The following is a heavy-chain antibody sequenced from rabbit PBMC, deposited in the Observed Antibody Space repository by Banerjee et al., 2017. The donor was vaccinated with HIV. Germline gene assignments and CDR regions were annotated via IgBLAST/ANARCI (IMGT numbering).Heavy chain of an antibody. CDR1: GIDFSSYDY. J-gene: IGHJ4*01. D-gene: IGHD2-1*01. CDR3: ARDLDGDSAWYFGL. V-gene: IGHV1S40*01. Sequence: QQLEESGGGLVKPGASLTLTCTASGIDFSSYDYMCWVRQAPGKGLEWIACIYAGSSGSTDYARWVNGRFTISKTSSTTVTLQMTSLTAADTATYFCARDLDGDSAWYFGLWGPGTLVTVS. CDR2: IYAGSSGST.